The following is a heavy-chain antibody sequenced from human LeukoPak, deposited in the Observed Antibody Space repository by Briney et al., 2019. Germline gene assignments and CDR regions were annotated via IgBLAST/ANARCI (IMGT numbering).Heavy chain of an antibody. D-gene: IGHD2-15*01. V-gene: IGHV3-30-3*01. Sequence: GGSLRLSCAASGFTFSSYAMHWVRQAPGKGLEWVAVISYDGSNKYYADSVKGRFTISRDNSKNTLYLQMNSLRAEDTAVYYCARGRRYCSGGSCYPGYFDYWGQGTLVTVSS. CDR1: GFTFSSYA. J-gene: IGHJ4*02. CDR2: ISYDGSNK. CDR3: ARGRRYCSGGSCYPGYFDY.